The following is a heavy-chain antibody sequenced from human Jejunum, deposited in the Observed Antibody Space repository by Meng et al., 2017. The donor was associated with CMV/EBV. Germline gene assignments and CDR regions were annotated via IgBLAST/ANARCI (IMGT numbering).Heavy chain of an antibody. CDR2: IILILGTP. D-gene: IGHD5-18*01. J-gene: IGHJ5*02. V-gene: IGHV1-69*08. Sequence: ASGGTLSNYIISWVRQAPGQRLGWVGRIILILGTPSHAQKFQGRVSITADKSTSTVYMELNSLRSEDTAIYYCASDISGNSYAYDQWGQGTLVTVSS. CDR1: GGTLSNYI. CDR3: ASDISGNSYAYDQ.